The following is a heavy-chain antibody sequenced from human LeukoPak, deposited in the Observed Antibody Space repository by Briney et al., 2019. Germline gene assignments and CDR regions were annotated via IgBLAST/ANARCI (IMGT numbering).Heavy chain of an antibody. Sequence: GGSLRLSCAASGFTFSSYSMNWVRQAPGKGLEWVSSISSSSSYIYYADSVKSRFTISRDNAKNSLYLQMNSLRAEDTAVYYCARATHRVGATYYFDYWGQGTLVTVSS. CDR3: ARATHRVGATYYFDY. D-gene: IGHD1-26*01. J-gene: IGHJ4*02. CDR2: ISSSSSYI. CDR1: GFTFSSYS. V-gene: IGHV3-21*01.